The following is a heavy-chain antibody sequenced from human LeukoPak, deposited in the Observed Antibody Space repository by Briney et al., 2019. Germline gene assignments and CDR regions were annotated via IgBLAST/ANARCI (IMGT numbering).Heavy chain of an antibody. CDR2: ISSSGSTV. V-gene: IGHV3-48*03. CDR3: ARGYGGGGNDY. Sequence: GGSLRLSCAASGFTFSSYEMNWVRQAPGKGLEWVSYISSSGSTVYYADPVRGRFTISRDNAKNSLYLQMNSVRVEDTAVYYCARGYGGGGNDYWGPGTLVTVSS. J-gene: IGHJ4*02. CDR1: GFTFSSYE. D-gene: IGHD6-19*01.